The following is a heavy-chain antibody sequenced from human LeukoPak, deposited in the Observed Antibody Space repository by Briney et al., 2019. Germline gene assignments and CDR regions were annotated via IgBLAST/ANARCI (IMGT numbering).Heavy chain of an antibody. D-gene: IGHD6-6*01. Sequence: GGSLRLSCAASGVTLSTYAMSWARQAPGKGLEWVAVIWYDGSNKYYADSVKGRFTISRDNSKNTLYLQMNSLRAEDTAVYYCARGGQQLVRLNYYYYGMDVWGQGTTVTVSS. V-gene: IGHV3-33*08. CDR3: ARGGQQLVRLNYYYYGMDV. J-gene: IGHJ6*02. CDR2: IWYDGSNK. CDR1: GVTLSTYA.